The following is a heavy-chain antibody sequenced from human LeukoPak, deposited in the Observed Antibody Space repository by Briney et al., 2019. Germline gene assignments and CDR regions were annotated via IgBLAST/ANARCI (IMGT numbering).Heavy chain of an antibody. D-gene: IGHD3-22*01. CDR3: ARDRTGGTYYYDSSGYYDY. V-gene: IGHV3-11*05. Sequence: GGSLRLSCTASGFTFSDYHMTWIRQAPGKGLEWVSYISSSSSYTNYADSVKGRFTISRDNAKNALYLQMNSLRAEDTAVYFCARDRTGGTYYYDSSGYYDYWGQGTLVTVSS. CDR1: GFTFSDYH. CDR2: ISSSSSYT. J-gene: IGHJ4*02.